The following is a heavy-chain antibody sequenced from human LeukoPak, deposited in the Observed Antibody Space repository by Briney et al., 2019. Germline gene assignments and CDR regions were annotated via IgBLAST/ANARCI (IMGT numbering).Heavy chain of an antibody. D-gene: IGHD6-13*01. CDR2: IYYSGST. CDR3: ARLGVLQQLA. CDR1: GGSISSSSYY. J-gene: IGHJ5*02. Sequence: SETLSLTCTVSGGSISSSSYYWGWIRQPPGKGLEWIGSIYYSGSTYYNPSLKSRVTISVDTSKNQVSLKLSSVTAADTAVYYCARLGVLQQLAWGQGTLVTVSS. V-gene: IGHV4-39*01.